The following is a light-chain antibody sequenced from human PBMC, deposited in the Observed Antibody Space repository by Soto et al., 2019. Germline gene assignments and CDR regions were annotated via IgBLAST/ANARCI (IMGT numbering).Light chain of an antibody. CDR2: NNN. V-gene: IGLV1-44*01. CDR3: AAWDDSLDVLV. CDR1: SSNIGSNT. J-gene: IGLJ2*01. Sequence: QSVLTQPPSASGTPVQRVTGSCSGSSSNIGSNTVNWYQQLPGTAPKLLIYNNNQWPSGVPDRFSGSKSGTSASLAISGLQSEDEADYFCAAWDDSLDVLVFGGGTKLTVL.